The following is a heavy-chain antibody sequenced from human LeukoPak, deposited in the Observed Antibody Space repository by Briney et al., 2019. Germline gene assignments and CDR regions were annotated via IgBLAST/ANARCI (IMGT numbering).Heavy chain of an antibody. Sequence: GGSLRLSCAASGFAFSSYVLSWVRQAPGKGLEWVSSISRSSTYIYYADSVKGRFTISRDNAKNSLYLQMNSLRAEDTAVYYCASHNSSWFQDYWGQGTLVTVSS. J-gene: IGHJ4*02. CDR2: ISRSSTYI. CDR1: GFAFSSYV. CDR3: ASHNSSWFQDY. V-gene: IGHV3-21*01. D-gene: IGHD6-13*01.